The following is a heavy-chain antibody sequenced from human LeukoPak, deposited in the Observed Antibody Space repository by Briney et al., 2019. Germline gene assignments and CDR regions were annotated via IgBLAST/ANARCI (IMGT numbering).Heavy chain of an antibody. J-gene: IGHJ4*02. D-gene: IGHD1-26*01. V-gene: IGHV3-53*04. CDR1: GFTVSSNY. Sequence: PGGSLRLSCAASGFTVSSNYMSWVRQAPGKGLEWVSVIYSGGSTYYADSVKGRFTISRHNSKNTLYLQMNSLRAEDTAVYYCARGLLPLRGGRIDYWGQGTLVTVSS. CDR2: IYSGGST. CDR3: ARGLLPLRGGRIDY.